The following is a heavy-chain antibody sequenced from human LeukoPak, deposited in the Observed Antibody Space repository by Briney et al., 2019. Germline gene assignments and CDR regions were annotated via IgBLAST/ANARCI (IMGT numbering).Heavy chain of an antibody. D-gene: IGHD5-24*01. CDR2: IKQDGSEK. J-gene: IGHJ5*02. CDR1: GFTFSSYS. V-gene: IGHV3-7*05. CDR3: ARASDPWLQLT. Sequence: GGSLRLSCAASGFTFSSYSMNWVRQAPGKGLEWVGNIKQDGSEKRYADSVRGRFTISRDNAQTSLYLQMNSLRAEDTAVYYCARASDPWLQLTWGQGTLVTVSS.